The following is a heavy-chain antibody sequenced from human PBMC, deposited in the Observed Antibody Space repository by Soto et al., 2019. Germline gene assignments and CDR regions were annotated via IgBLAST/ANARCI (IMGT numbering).Heavy chain of an antibody. D-gene: IGHD3-9*01. CDR2: INHSGST. V-gene: IGHV4-34*01. CDR3: VRGXIRAMLRRYFDWLPLDY. Sequence: PWKTLSLTCAFYGGYFSGYYWSWIRQPPGKGLEWIGEINHSGSTNYNPSLKSRVTISVDTSKNQFSLKLSSVTAADTAVYYCVRGXIRAMLRRYFDWLPLDYWGQGTLVTVSS. J-gene: IGHJ4*02. CDR1: GGYFSGYY.